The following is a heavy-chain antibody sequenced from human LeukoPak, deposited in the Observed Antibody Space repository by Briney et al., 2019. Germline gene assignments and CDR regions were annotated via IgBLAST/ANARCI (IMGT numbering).Heavy chain of an antibody. D-gene: IGHD3-10*01. J-gene: IGHJ5*02. V-gene: IGHV4-59*12. Sequence: SETLSLTCTVSGDSIDSYYWNWIRQPPGKGLEWIAYIYYSGTTKYNPSLKSRVTISVDTSKNQFSLKLSSVTAADTAVYYCARLHTDMVRGVIGWFDPWGQGTLVTVSS. CDR1: GDSIDSYY. CDR3: ARLHTDMVRGVIGWFDP. CDR2: IYYSGTT.